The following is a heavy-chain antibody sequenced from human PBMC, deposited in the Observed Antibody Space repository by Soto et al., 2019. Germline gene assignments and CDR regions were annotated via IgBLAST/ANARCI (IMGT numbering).Heavy chain of an antibody. CDR1: GFTFSNYG. CDR2: ISYDGSNK. Sequence: PGGSLRLSCAASGFTFSNYGMHWIRQAPGKGLEWVAVISYDGSNKYYADSVKGRFTVSRDNSKNTLYLQMNSLRAEDTAVYYCAKDGVHYYDILTGSPLNYYYYMAVWGKGTTVTVSS. D-gene: IGHD3-9*01. CDR3: AKDGVHYYDILTGSPLNYYYYMAV. J-gene: IGHJ6*03. V-gene: IGHV3-30*18.